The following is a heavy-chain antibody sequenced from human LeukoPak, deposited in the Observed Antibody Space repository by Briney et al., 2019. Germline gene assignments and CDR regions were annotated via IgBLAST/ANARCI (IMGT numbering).Heavy chain of an antibody. CDR2: ISYDGSNK. J-gene: IGHJ6*03. Sequence: PGGSLRLSCAASGFTFSSYAMHWVRQAPGKGLEWVAVISYDGSNKYYADSVMGRFTISRDNSKNTLYLQMNSLRAEDTAVYYCARVGRIAARPYYYYYMDVWGKGTTVTVSS. CDR1: GFTFSSYA. D-gene: IGHD6-6*01. CDR3: ARVGRIAARPYYYYYMDV. V-gene: IGHV3-30-3*01.